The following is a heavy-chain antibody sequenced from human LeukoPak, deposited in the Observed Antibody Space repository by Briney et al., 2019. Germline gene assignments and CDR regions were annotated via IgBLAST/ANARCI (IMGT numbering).Heavy chain of an antibody. V-gene: IGHV3-30-3*01. CDR1: GFTFSSYA. CDR2: ISYDGSNK. J-gene: IGHJ4*02. D-gene: IGHD6-13*01. Sequence: GRSLRLSCAASGFTFSSYAMHWVRQAPGKGLEWVAVISYDGSNKYYADSVKGRFTISRDNSKNTLYLQMNSLRAEDTAVYYCARDMSYSSSWYAYWGQGTLSPSPQ. CDR3: ARDMSYSSSWYAY.